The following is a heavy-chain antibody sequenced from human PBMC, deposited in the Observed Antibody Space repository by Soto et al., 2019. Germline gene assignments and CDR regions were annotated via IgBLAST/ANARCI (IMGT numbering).Heavy chain of an antibody. J-gene: IGHJ5*02. CDR3: ARIYCTTTTCDSWFDP. D-gene: IGHD2-2*01. CDR1: GYTFTTFC. CDR2: IDPGDTYA. Sequence: GESLKISCTGFGYTFTTFCISLVLQMPGKGLEWMGRIDPGDTYATYSPAFQGHVTISADKATSTAYLQWSSLKASDTAMYFCARIYCTTTTCDSWFDPWGQGTLVTVSS. V-gene: IGHV5-10-1*01.